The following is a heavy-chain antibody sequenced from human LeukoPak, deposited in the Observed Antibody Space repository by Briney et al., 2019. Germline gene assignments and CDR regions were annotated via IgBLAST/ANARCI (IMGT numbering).Heavy chain of an antibody. D-gene: IGHD6-13*01. CDR2: INPNSGGT. J-gene: IGHJ6*03. CDR3: ARDSIGPSSSWYYYYYMDV. Sequence: ASVKVSCKASGYTFTGYYMHWVRQAPGQGLEWMGWINPNSGGTNYAQKFQGRVTMTRDTSISTAYMELSRLRSEDTAVYYCARDSIGPSSSWYYYYYMDVWGKGTTVTISS. CDR1: GYTFTGYY. V-gene: IGHV1-2*02.